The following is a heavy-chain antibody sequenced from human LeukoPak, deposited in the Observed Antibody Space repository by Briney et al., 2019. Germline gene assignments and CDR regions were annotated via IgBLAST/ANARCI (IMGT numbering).Heavy chain of an antibody. D-gene: IGHD3-10*01. CDR3: ASLMVRGIRDFDH. CDR2: ISYDGTNN. Sequence: GGSLRLSCAASGFTFSQYPMHWVRQAPGKGLEWVAVISYDGTNNYRADSVKGRFTISRDDANNTLYLQMNSLRPEDTAVYFCASLMVRGIRDFDHWGQGTLVTVSS. V-gene: IGHV3-30*04. CDR1: GFTFSQYP. J-gene: IGHJ4*02.